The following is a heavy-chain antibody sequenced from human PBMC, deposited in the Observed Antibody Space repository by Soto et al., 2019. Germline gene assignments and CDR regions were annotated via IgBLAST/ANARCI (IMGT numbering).Heavy chain of an antibody. D-gene: IGHD3-16*02. Sequence: QVQLQESGPGLVKASETRSLSCTVSGGSINNYYWSWIRQPPGKGLEWIGWIGYIYDSGSTNYNPSLKSRVTISVDTSKIQFSLKLSSVTAADAAVYYCARGELHLGELSRFYFDNWGQGTLVNVSS. CDR2: IYDSGST. CDR1: GGSINNYY. J-gene: IGHJ4*02. CDR3: ARGELHLGELSRFYFDN. V-gene: IGHV4-59*01.